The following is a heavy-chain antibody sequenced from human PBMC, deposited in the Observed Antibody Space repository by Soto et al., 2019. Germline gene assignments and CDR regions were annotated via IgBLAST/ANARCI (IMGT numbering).Heavy chain of an antibody. CDR1: GGSFSGYY. Sequence: PSETLSLTCAVYGGSFSGYYWSWIRQPPGKGLEWIGEINHSGSTNYNPSLKSRVTISVDTSKNQFSLKLSSVTAADTAVYYCARGPPGIAAAGTDYYYGMDVWGQGTTVTVSS. V-gene: IGHV4-34*01. CDR2: INHSGST. J-gene: IGHJ6*02. CDR3: ARGPPGIAAAGTDYYYGMDV. D-gene: IGHD6-13*01.